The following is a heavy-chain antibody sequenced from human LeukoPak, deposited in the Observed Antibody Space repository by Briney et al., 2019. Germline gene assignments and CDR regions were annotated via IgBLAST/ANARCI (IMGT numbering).Heavy chain of an antibody. Sequence: GGSLRLSCAASGFTFSSYAMHWVRQAPGKGLEWVAVISYDGSNKYYADSVKGRFTISRDNSKNTLYLQMNSLRAEDTAVYYCARDLGLLFDYWGQGTLVTVSS. D-gene: IGHD1-26*01. V-gene: IGHV3-30*04. CDR3: ARDLGLLFDY. J-gene: IGHJ4*02. CDR2: ISYDGSNK. CDR1: GFTFSSYA.